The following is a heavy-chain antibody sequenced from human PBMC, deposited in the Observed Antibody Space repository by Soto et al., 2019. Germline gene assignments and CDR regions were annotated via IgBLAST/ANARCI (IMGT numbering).Heavy chain of an antibody. Sequence: GGSLRLSCAASGFTFSSYAMHWVRQAPGKGLEWVAVISYDGSNKYYADSVKGRFTISRDNSKNTLYLKMNSLRAEDTAVYYCERPYYDSSGTPGFDPWGQGTLVTVSS. V-gene: IGHV3-30-3*01. CDR2: ISYDGSNK. CDR3: ERPYYDSSGTPGFDP. CDR1: GFTFSSYA. J-gene: IGHJ5*02. D-gene: IGHD3-22*01.